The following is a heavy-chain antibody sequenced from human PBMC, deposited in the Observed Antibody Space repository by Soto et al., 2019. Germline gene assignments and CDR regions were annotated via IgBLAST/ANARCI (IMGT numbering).Heavy chain of an antibody. CDR1: GGSISSSSYY. D-gene: IGHD1-26*01. Sequence: QLQLQESGPGLVKPSETLSLTCTVSGGSISSSSYYWGWIRQPPGKGLEWIGSIYYTGSTYYNPSLKSRVTISVDTSKNQFSLYLSSVTAADTAVYYCARPNRERFVSPFNYWGQGTLVTVSS. CDR3: ARPNRERFVSPFNY. CDR2: IYYTGST. V-gene: IGHV4-39*01. J-gene: IGHJ4*02.